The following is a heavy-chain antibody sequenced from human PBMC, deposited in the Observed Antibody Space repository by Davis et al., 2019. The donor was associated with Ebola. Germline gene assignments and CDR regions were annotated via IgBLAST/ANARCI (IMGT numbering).Heavy chain of an antibody. V-gene: IGHV4-59*08. J-gene: IGHJ4*02. CDR3: ARHSWSGQLAFDY. D-gene: IGHD6-6*01. CDR1: GGSFSGYY. Sequence: SETLSLTCAVYGGSFSGYYWSWIRQPPGKGLEWIAYIYHSGSTNYNPSLKSRVTISVDTSKNQFSLKLTSVTAADTAVYYCARHSWSGQLAFDYWGQGTLVTVSS. CDR2: IYHSGST.